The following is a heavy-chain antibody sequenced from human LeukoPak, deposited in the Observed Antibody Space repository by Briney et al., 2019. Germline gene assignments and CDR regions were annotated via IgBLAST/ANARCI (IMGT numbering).Heavy chain of an antibody. J-gene: IGHJ4*02. V-gene: IGHV4-34*01. D-gene: IGHD6-6*01. Sequence: SETLSLTCAVYGGSFSGYYWSWIRQPPGKGLEWIGEINHSGSTNYNPSLKSRVTISVDTSKNQFSLKLSSVTAADTAVYYCARHRGPSIAARHPFDYWGQGTLVTVSS. CDR3: ARHRGPSIAARHPFDY. CDR2: INHSGST. CDR1: GGSFSGYY.